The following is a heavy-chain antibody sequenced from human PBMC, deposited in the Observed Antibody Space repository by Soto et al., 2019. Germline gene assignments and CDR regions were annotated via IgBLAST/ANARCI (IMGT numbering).Heavy chain of an antibody. CDR1: GYSFTSYY. Sequence: ASVKLSCKACGYSFTSYYMHWVRQAPGQGLEWMGIINPSGGSTSYAQKFQGRVTMTRDTSTSTVYMELSSLRSEDTAVYYCARVSSWSCFDYWGQGTLVTVSS. D-gene: IGHD6-13*01. CDR2: INPSGGST. J-gene: IGHJ4*02. CDR3: ARVSSWSCFDY. V-gene: IGHV1-46*01.